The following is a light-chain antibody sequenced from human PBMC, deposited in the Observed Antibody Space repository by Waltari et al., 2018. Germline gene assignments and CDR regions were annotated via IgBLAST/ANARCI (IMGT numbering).Light chain of an antibody. Sequence: QSALTQPPSASGSPEQSVTISCTGTSSDVGRYDFVSWYQQHPGRVPKLIIFDVTKRPSGVPDRFSGPKAANTASLTVSGLQAEDEADYYCSSYTGRTVIFGGGTKLTVL. CDR1: SSDVGRYDF. V-gene: IGLV2-8*01. CDR3: SSYTGRTVI. J-gene: IGLJ2*01. CDR2: DVT.